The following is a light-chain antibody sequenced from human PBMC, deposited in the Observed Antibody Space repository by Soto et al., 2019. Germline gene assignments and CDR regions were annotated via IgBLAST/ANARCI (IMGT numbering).Light chain of an antibody. CDR1: QSVSSSY. CDR2: GAS. CDR3: QQYGSSWT. J-gene: IGKJ1*01. Sequence: EIVLTQSPGTLSLSPGERATLSCRASQSVSSSYLAWYQQKPGQAPRLLIYGASSRATGIPDRFSGSGSGRDFTLTISRLEPEDFEVYYCQQYGSSWTFGQGTKVEIK. V-gene: IGKV3-20*01.